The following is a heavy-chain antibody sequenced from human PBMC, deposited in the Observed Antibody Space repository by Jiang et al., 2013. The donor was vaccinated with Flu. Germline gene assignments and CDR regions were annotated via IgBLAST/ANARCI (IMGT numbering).Heavy chain of an antibody. CDR1: GGSISSSSYY. J-gene: IGHJ4*02. D-gene: IGHD6-6*01. V-gene: IGHV4-39*01. CDR3: ASQSGIAARLGD. CDR2: IYYSGST. Sequence: KPSETLSLTCTVSGGSISSSSYYWGWIRQPPGKGLEWIGSIYYSGSTYYNPSLKSRVTISVDTSKNQFSLKLSSVTATDTAVYYCASQSGIAARLGDWGQGTLVTVSS.